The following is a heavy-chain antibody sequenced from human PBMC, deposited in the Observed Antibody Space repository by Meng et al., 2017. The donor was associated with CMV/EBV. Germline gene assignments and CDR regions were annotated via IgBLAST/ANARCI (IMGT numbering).Heavy chain of an antibody. CDR1: GYTFTGYY. V-gene: IGHV1-2*02. D-gene: IGHD3-22*01. CDR2: INPNSGGT. J-gene: IGHJ6*02. Sequence: ASVKVSCKASGYTFTGYYMHWVRQAPGQGLEWMGWINPNSGGTNYAQKFQGRVTMTRDTSISTAYMELSRLRSDDTAVYYCARYDRRVGFPYGMDAWGQGTTVTVSS. CDR3: ARYDRRVGFPYGMDA.